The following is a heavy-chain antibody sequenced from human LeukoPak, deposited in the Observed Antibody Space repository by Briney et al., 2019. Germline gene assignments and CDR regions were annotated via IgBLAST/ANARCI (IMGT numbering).Heavy chain of an antibody. CDR3: ARVTGSYYVDFDY. J-gene: IGHJ4*02. CDR2: ISGSGGDT. CDR1: GFTLTNFA. V-gene: IGHV3-23*01. D-gene: IGHD3-10*01. Sequence: GGSLRLSCTASGFTLTNFAMTWVRQAPGKGLEWVSGISGSGGDTYHADSVKGRFTISRDNSKNTLYLQMNSLRADDTAVYYCARVTGSYYVDFDYWGQGILVTVSS.